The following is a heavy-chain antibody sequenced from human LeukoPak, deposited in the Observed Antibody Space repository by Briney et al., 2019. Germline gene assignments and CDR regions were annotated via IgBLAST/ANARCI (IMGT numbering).Heavy chain of an antibody. V-gene: IGHV3-48*03. Sequence: GGSLRLSCAASGFTFSSYEMNWVRQAPGKGLEWVSYISSSGRTIYYADSVKGRFTISRDNAKNTLYLQMNSLRAEDTAVYYCAKDRRYYDFWSGHTEPPYFDYWGQGTLVTVSS. CDR1: GFTFSSYE. CDR3: AKDRRYYDFWSGHTEPPYFDY. D-gene: IGHD3-3*01. CDR2: ISSSGRTI. J-gene: IGHJ4*02.